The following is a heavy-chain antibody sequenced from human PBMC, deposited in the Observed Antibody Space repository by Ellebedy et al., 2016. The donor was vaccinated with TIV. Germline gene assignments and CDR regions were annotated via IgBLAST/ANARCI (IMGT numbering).Heavy chain of an antibody. CDR2: VSYDGTNG. J-gene: IGHJ4*02. Sequence: GESLKISCAASGFTFSSYVMHWVRQAPGRGLEWVAVVSYDGTNGQYADSVKGRFAISRDNSKNILYLVMNSLRAEDTAVYYCARDDLSASGTWPYYFDYWGQGTLVTVSS. CDR3: ARDDLSASGTWPYYFDY. V-gene: IGHV3-30*09. D-gene: IGHD3-10*01. CDR1: GFTFSSYV.